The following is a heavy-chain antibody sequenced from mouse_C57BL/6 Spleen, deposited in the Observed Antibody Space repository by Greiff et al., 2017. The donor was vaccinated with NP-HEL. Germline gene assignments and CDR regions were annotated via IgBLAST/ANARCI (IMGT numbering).Heavy chain of an antibody. Sequence: EVKLVESGGGLVKPGGSLKLSCAASGFTFSSYAMSWVRQTPEKRLEWVATISDGGSYTYYPDNVKGRFTISRDNAKNNLYLQMSHLKSEDTAMYYCARPLLGRGAMDYWGQGTSVTVSS. V-gene: IGHV5-4*03. CDR3: ARPLLGRGAMDY. J-gene: IGHJ4*01. D-gene: IGHD4-1*01. CDR2: ISDGGSYT. CDR1: GFTFSSYA.